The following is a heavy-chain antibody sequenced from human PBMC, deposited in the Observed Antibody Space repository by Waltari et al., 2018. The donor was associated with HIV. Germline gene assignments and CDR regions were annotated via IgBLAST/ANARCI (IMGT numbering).Heavy chain of an antibody. CDR2: INPYFGFA. Sequence: QVRLVQSGPEVKRTGSSVRVSCKSSGGDFSDYGISWLRQAPGQGLQWMGEINPYFGFANTAETLRARVSIEADESKNTVYLELRSLTVQDSATYFCARGTFYDDEVGAHRYRPFDAWGQGTPVSVSS. J-gene: IGHJ4*02. D-gene: IGHD3-16*01. CDR1: GGDFSDYG. V-gene: IGHV1-69*01. CDR3: ARGTFYDDEVGAHRYRPFDA.